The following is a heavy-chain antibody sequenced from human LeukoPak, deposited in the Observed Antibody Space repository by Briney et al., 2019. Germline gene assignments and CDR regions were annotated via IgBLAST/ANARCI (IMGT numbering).Heavy chain of an antibody. CDR3: ARGQYVLLWFGDDMGAFDV. CDR2: VSAYNGNT. CDR1: GYTFTSYG. Sequence: GSVKVSCKASGYTFTSYGISWVRQSPGQGLEWMGWVSAYNGNTNYAQKRQGRVTMTTDTSTSTAYMALRSLKSDDTAVYYCARGQYVLLWFGDDMGAFDVWGQGTMVTVSS. J-gene: IGHJ3*01. D-gene: IGHD3-10*01. V-gene: IGHV1-18*01.